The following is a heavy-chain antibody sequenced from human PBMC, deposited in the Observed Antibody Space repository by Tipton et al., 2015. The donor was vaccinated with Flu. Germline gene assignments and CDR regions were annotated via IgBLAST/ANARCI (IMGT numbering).Heavy chain of an antibody. V-gene: IGHV4-39*07. CDR1: GGSISSSSYY. CDR2: IYYSGST. Sequence: GLVKPSETLSLTCAVSGGSISSSSYYWGWIRQPPGKGLEWIGSIYYSGSTYYNPSLKSRVTISVDTSKNQFSLKLSSVTAADTAVYYCARDCRQQPPFYYYYYGMDVWGQGTTVTVSS. CDR3: ARDCRQQPPFYYYYYGMDV. J-gene: IGHJ6*02. D-gene: IGHD6-13*01.